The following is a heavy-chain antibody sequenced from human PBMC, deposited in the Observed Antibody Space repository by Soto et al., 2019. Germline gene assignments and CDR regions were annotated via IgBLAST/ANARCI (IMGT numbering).Heavy chain of an antibody. CDR3: AGGFTGTRLVDFFVS. CDR2: VDKNGSS. D-gene: IGHD3-9*01. Sequence: SETLSLTCTGCCGSISSGDYYWSCNRPDPGQGLEWLGTVDKNGSSYYNPSQKSRVSITVDTSKNHFHLRLNSATAASPAVVFGAGGFTGTRLVDFFVSWGQGTQVTVSS. V-gene: IGHV4-31*03. J-gene: IGHJ4*02. CDR1: CGSISSGDYY.